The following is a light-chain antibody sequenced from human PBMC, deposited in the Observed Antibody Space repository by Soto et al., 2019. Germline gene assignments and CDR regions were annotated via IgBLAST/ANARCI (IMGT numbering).Light chain of an antibody. CDR2: GAA. Sequence: EIVLTQSPGTLSLSPGERATLSCRASQTVSSSYLAWYQQKPGQAPRLRIYGAATRAAGIPDRFSGSGSGTDFTLTISRLEPEDFAVYYCQQYGRSPPVKFGQGTKVDIK. V-gene: IGKV3-20*01. CDR1: QTVSSSY. CDR3: QQYGRSPPVK. J-gene: IGKJ1*01.